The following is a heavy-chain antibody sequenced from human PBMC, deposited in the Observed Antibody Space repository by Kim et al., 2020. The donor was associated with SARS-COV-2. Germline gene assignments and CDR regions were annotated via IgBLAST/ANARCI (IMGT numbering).Heavy chain of an antibody. CDR1: GYTLTELS. J-gene: IGHJ4*02. Sequence: ASVKVSCKVSGYTLTELSMHWVRQAPGKGLEWMGGFDPEDGETIYAQKFQGRVTMTEDTSTDTAYMELSSLRSEDTAVYYCATESLRPKLIGFDYWGQGTLVTVSS. CDR2: FDPEDGET. CDR3: ATESLRPKLIGFDY. V-gene: IGHV1-24*01.